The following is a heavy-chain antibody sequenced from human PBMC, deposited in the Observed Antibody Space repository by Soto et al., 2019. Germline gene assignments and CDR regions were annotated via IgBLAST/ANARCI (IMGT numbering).Heavy chain of an antibody. CDR3: ASSSFLRSGALFHGLDV. V-gene: IGHV4-34*01. D-gene: IGHD4-17*01. CDR1: GGSFSGYY. CDR2: VNHGGTS. Sequence: QVQLQQWGAGLLKPSETLSLTCAVHGGSFSGYYWDWIRQPPGKGLEWIGEVNHGGTSNYNRSLKSRAIISVDTSKDPFSLKLTSVTAEDTALYSCASSSFLRSGALFHGLDVWGQGTTVTVSS. J-gene: IGHJ6*02.